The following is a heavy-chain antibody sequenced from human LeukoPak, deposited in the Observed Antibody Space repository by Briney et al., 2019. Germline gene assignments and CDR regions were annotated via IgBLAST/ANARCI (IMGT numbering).Heavy chain of an antibody. D-gene: IGHD3-16*01. Sequence: SQTLSLTCAVSGGSISSGGYSWSWIRQPPGKGLEWIGYIYHSGSTYYNPSLKSRVTISVDTSKNQFSLKLSSVTAADTAVYYCARTVGGWRSEYYYYYYGMDVWGQGTTVTVSS. CDR1: GGSISSGGYS. CDR2: IYHSGST. CDR3: ARTVGGWRSEYYYYYYGMDV. V-gene: IGHV4-30-2*01. J-gene: IGHJ6*02.